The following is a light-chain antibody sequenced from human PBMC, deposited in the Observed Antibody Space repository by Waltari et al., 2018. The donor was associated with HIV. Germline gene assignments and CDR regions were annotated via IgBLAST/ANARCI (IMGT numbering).Light chain of an antibody. V-gene: IGLV2-14*01. CDR2: ESR. J-gene: IGLJ2*01. CDR1: SDDIGGSKY. CDR3: SSYTNTNTLI. Sequence: QSALTQPASVSGSPGQSISISCTGTSDDIGGSKYVSWYQQHPGKVPKLILFESRTRPSVVSNRFSVSKSDNTASLSISGLQAEDEAAYYCSSYTNTNTLIFGGGTRLTVL.